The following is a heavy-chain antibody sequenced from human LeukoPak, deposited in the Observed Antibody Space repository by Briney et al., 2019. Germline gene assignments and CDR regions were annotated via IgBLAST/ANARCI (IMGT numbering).Heavy chain of an antibody. CDR2: TNHSGST. Sequence: PSETLSLTCAVYGGSFSGYYWSWIRQPPGKGLEWIGETNHSGSTNYNPSLKSRVTISVDTSKNQFSLKLSSVTAADTAVYYCASTYYYDSSGYYPNWFDPWGQGTLVTVSS. V-gene: IGHV4-34*01. CDR3: ASTYYYDSSGYYPNWFDP. CDR1: GGSFSGYY. D-gene: IGHD3-22*01. J-gene: IGHJ5*02.